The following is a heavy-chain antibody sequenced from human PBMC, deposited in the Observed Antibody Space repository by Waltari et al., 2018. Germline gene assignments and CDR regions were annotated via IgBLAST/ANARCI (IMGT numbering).Heavy chain of an antibody. V-gene: IGHV4-59*08. CDR2: IYYSGST. Sequence: QVQLQESDPGLVKPSETLSLTCTVSGGSISSYYWSWIRQPPGKGLEWIGYIYYSGSTNYNPSLKSRVTISVDTSKNQFSLKLSSVTAADTAVYYCARLIVGATYWYFDLWGQGTLVTVSS. CDR3: ARLIVGATYWYFDL. J-gene: IGHJ2*01. CDR1: GGSISSYY. D-gene: IGHD1-26*01.